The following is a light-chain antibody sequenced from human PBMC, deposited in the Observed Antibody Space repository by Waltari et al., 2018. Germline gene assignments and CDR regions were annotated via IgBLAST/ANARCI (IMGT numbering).Light chain of an antibody. CDR3: CSYAGSSTHVV. Sequence: QSALTQPASVSGSPGQSITISCPGTSRDVGGYDYVPWYQQHPGKAPKLMIYDVSKRPSGVSNRFSGSKSGNTASLTISGLQAEDEADYYCCSYAGSSTHVVFGGGTKLTVL. J-gene: IGLJ2*01. CDR1: SRDVGGYDY. V-gene: IGLV2-23*02. CDR2: DVS.